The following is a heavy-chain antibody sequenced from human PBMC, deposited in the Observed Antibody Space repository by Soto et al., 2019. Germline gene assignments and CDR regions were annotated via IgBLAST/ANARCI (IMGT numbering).Heavy chain of an antibody. Sequence: SETLSLTCTVSGGSISSYYWSWIRQPPGKGLEWIGYIYYSGSTNYNPSLKSRVTISVDTSKNQFSLKLSSVTAADTAVYYCARDGPTIFNGMDVWGQGTTVTVSS. D-gene: IGHD3-9*01. J-gene: IGHJ6*02. CDR2: IYYSGST. CDR1: GGSISSYY. V-gene: IGHV4-59*01. CDR3: ARDGPTIFNGMDV.